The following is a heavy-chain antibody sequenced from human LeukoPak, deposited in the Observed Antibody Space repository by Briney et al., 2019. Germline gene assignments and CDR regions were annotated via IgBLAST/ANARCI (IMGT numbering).Heavy chain of an antibody. J-gene: IGHJ4*02. Sequence: PSETLSLTCAVYGGSFSGYYWSWIRHPPGKGLEWIGEINHSGSTNYNPSLKSRVTISVDTSKNQFSLKLSSVTAADTAVYYCARAGRRIAARPYYWGQGTLVTVSS. V-gene: IGHV4-34*01. D-gene: IGHD6-6*01. CDR3: ARAGRRIAARPYY. CDR2: INHSGST. CDR1: GGSFSGYY.